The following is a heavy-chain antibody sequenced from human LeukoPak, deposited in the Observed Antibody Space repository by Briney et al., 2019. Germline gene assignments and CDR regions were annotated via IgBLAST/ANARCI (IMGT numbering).Heavy chain of an antibody. V-gene: IGHV4-34*01. D-gene: IGHD1-20*01. CDR1: GGSFSGYY. CDR2: INHSGGT. Sequence: SETLSLTCAVYGGSFSGYYWSWIRQPPGKGLEWIGEINHSGGTNYNPSLKSRVTISVDTSKNQFSLKLSSVTAADTAVYYCARGVNWNYVDYWGQGTLVTVSS. J-gene: IGHJ4*02. CDR3: ARGVNWNYVDY.